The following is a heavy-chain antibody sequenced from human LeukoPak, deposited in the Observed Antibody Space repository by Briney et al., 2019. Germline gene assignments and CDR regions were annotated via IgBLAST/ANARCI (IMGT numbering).Heavy chain of an antibody. Sequence: GGSLRLSCASSGFTFSAYHMNWVRQAPGKGLEWISFISTDSGTLYYADSVKGRFTISRDNSKNTVYLQMNSLRAEDTANYYCAKRSTGYYFDSWGQGTLVTVSS. CDR3: AKRSTGYYFDS. CDR2: ISTDSGTL. CDR1: GFTFSAYH. D-gene: IGHD1-1*01. V-gene: IGHV3-48*01. J-gene: IGHJ4*02.